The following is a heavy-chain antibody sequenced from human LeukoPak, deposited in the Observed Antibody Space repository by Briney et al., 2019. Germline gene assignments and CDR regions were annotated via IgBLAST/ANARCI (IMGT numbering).Heavy chain of an antibody. J-gene: IGHJ4*02. CDR1: GGTFSSYA. CDR2: IIPIFGTA. Sequence: SVKVSCKASGGTFSSYAISWVRQAPGQGLEWMGGIIPIFGTANYAQKFQGRVTITADESTSTAYMELSSLRSEDTAVYYCATEFPRYCSSTSCYNYFDYWGQGTLVTVSS. V-gene: IGHV1-69*01. D-gene: IGHD2-2*02. CDR3: ATEFPRYCSSTSCYNYFDY.